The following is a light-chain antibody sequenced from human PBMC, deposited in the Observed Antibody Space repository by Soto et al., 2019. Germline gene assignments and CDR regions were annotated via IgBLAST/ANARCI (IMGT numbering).Light chain of an antibody. CDR3: LQSYSTWT. CDR2: GAS. CDR1: QSISRF. V-gene: IGKV1-39*01. Sequence: DIQMTQSPSSLSASVGDRVTITCRASQSISRFLNWYQQKQGKAPKLLIYGASTLQSGVPLRFSGSGSGTDFTLTISSLQPEDFANYYCLQSYSTWTFGQGTKVEIK. J-gene: IGKJ1*01.